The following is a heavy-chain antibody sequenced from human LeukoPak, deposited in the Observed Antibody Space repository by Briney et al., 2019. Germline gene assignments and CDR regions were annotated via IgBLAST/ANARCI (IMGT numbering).Heavy chain of an antibody. CDR3: ATPGPEKSEYYYYYMDV. Sequence: SVKVSCKASGGTFSSYAISWVRQVPGQGLEWMGGIIPIFGTTNYAQKFQARVTITADKSTSTAYMELSSLRSEDTAVYHCATPGPEKSEYYYYYMDVWGKGTTVTVSS. V-gene: IGHV1-69*06. J-gene: IGHJ6*03. CDR2: IIPIFGTT. CDR1: GGTFSSYA. D-gene: IGHD1-14*01.